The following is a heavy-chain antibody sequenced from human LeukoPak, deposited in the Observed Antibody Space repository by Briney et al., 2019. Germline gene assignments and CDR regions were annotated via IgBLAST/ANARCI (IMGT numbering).Heavy chain of an antibody. Sequence: NSSETLSLTCTVTAAAISSYYSSWIRHTPGNGLEWIAYTHKSGNPNYNPTLKSRVTMSQDTSKNQFSLKLRSVTAADTAVYYCARHLGDASGSYFRFGMDDWGQGTTVTVSS. D-gene: IGHD3-10*01. V-gene: IGHV4-59*08. CDR2: THKSGNP. J-gene: IGHJ6*02. CDR1: AAAISSYY. CDR3: ARHLGDASGSYFRFGMDD.